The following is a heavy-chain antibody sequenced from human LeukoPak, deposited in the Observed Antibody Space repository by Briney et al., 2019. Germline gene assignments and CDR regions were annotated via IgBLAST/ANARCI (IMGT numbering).Heavy chain of an antibody. CDR1: GGSFSGYY. Sequence: SETLSLTCAVYGGSFSGYYWSWIRQPPGKGLEWIGEINHSGSTNYNPSLKSRVTISVDTSKNQFSLKLSSVTAADTAVYYCARRRMRGIFGVVTNWFDPWGQGTLVTVSS. CDR2: INHSGST. CDR3: ARRRMRGIFGVVTNWFDP. J-gene: IGHJ5*02. D-gene: IGHD3-3*01. V-gene: IGHV4-34*01.